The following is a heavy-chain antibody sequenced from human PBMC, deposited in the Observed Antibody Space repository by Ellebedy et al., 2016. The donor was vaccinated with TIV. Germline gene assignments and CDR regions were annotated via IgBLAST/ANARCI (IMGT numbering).Heavy chain of an antibody. CDR1: GYTFTSHG. CDR2: ISAYKGDT. CDR3: ARLKGSSWYVETRGGYYFDY. V-gene: IGHV1-18*01. J-gene: IGHJ4*02. Sequence: AASVKVSCKASGYTFTSHGMSWVRQAPGQGLEWMGWISAYKGDTNSAQKFQGRVTMTTDTSTSTAYMELRSLRSDDTAVYYCARLKGSSWYVETRGGYYFDYWGQGTLVTVSS. D-gene: IGHD6-13*01.